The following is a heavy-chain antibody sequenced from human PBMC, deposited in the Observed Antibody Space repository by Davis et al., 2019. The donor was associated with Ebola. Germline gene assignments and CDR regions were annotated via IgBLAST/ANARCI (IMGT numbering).Heavy chain of an antibody. CDR1: GYTFTSYS. D-gene: IGHD2-2*01. Sequence: APVKVSCKASGYTFTSYSIYWVRQAPGQGLEWMGWINAYNGNTKYAQNLQGRVTMTTDTYTSTAYMELRSLRSDDTVVYYCASCQRNNICYVGGDFWGQGTLVTVSS. CDR2: INAYNGNT. CDR3: ASCQRNNICYVGGDF. J-gene: IGHJ4*02. V-gene: IGHV1-18*01.